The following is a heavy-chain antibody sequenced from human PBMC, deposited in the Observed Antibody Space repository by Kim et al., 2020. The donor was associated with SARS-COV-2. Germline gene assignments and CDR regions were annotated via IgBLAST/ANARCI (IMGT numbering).Heavy chain of an antibody. J-gene: IGHJ4*02. V-gene: IGHV3-33*01. CDR2: IWYDGSNK. D-gene: IGHD3-9*01. CDR1: GFTFSSYG. CDR3: AREGVLTDGMATLLLDY. Sequence: GGSLRLSCAASGFTFSSYGMHWVRQAPGKGLEWVAVIWYDGSNKYYADSVKGRFTISRDNSKNTLYLQMNSLRAEDTAVYYCAREGVLTDGMATLLLDYWGQGTLVTVSS.